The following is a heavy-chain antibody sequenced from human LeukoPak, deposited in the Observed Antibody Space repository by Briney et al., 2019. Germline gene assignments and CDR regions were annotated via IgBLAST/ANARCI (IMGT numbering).Heavy chain of an antibody. CDR3: ARVRMYYASSGYPFDY. CDR1: GYTFTSYY. J-gene: IGHJ4*02. CDR2: INPSGGST. D-gene: IGHD3-22*01. Sequence: ASVKVSCKASGYTFTSYYMHWVRQAPGQGLEWMGVINPSGGSTSYAQKFQGRVTMTRDMSTSTVYMELSSLRSEDTAVYYCARVRMYYASSGYPFDYWGQGTLVTVSS. V-gene: IGHV1-46*01.